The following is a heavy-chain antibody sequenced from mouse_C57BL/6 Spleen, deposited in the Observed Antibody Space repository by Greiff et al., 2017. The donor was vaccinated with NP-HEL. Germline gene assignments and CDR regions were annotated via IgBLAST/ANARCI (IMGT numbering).Heavy chain of an antibody. J-gene: IGHJ3*01. D-gene: IGHD1-1*01. CDR2: INPNNGGT. CDR1: GYTFTDYN. V-gene: IGHV1-22*01. Sequence: EVQLQQSGPELVKPGASVKMSCKASGYTFTDYNMHWVKQSHGKSLEWIGYINPNNGGTSYNQKFKGKATLTVNKSSSTAYMELRSLTSEDSAVYYCARSIYYYGSTSWFAYWGQGTLVTVSA. CDR3: ARSIYYYGSTSWFAY.